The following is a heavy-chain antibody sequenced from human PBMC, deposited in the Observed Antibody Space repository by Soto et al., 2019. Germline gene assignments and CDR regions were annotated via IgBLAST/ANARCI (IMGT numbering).Heavy chain of an antibody. V-gene: IGHV1-46*01. D-gene: IGHD1-26*01. CDR3: ARAWWEHEAGAFDI. CDR2: INPSGGST. J-gene: IGHJ3*02. CDR1: GYTFTSYY. Sequence: QVQLVQSGAEVKKPGASVKVSCKASGYTFTSYYMHWVRQAPGQGLEWMGIINPSGGSTSYAQKCQGRVTMSRDTATSTVYMELSSLRSEDTAVYYCARAWWEHEAGAFDIWGQGTMVTVSS.